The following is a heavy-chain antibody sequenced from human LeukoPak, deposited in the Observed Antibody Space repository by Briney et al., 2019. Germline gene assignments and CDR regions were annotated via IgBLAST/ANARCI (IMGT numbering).Heavy chain of an antibody. Sequence: KASQTLSLTCTVSGGSISSGGYYWSWIRQPPGKGLEWIGYIYHSGSTYYNPSLKSRVTISVDRSKNQFSLKLSSVTAADTAVYYCVGDPHHRYSSGWPLWGQGTLVTVSS. CDR1: GGSISSGGYY. CDR3: VGDPHHRYSSGWPL. CDR2: IYHSGST. J-gene: IGHJ4*02. D-gene: IGHD6-19*01. V-gene: IGHV4-30-2*01.